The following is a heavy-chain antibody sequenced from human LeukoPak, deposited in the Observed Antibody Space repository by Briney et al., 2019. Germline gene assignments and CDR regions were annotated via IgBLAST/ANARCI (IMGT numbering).Heavy chain of an antibody. D-gene: IGHD6-6*01. CDR1: GGSFSGYY. CDR3: ASRNSSSSYSFDY. V-gene: IGHV4-34*01. CDR2: INHSGST. J-gene: IGHJ4*02. Sequence: SETLSLTCAVYGGSFSGYYWSWIRQLPGKGLEWIGEINHSGSTNYNPSLKSRVTISVDTSKNQFSLKLSSVTAADTAVYYCASRNSSSSYSFDYWGQGTLVTVSS.